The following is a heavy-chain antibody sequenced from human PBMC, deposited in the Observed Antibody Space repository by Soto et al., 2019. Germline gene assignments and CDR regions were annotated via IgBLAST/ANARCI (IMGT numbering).Heavy chain of an antibody. Sequence: GSLRLSCAASGFTFYNYAMNWVRQAPGKGLEWISYISTSGRDTEYADSVKGRFLISRDNAKRSLYLQMNSLRVEDTAVYYCARWLEVLTTSDSWGQGTLVTVSS. J-gene: IGHJ4*02. V-gene: IGHV3-21*05. CDR1: GFTFYNYA. D-gene: IGHD3-22*01. CDR3: ARWLEVLTTSDS. CDR2: ISTSGRDT.